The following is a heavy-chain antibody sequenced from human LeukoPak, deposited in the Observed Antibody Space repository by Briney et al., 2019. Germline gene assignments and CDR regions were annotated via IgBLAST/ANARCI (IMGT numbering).Heavy chain of an antibody. D-gene: IGHD3-3*01. CDR1: GFNFVNYA. J-gene: IGHJ4*02. Sequence: GGSLRLSCAASGFNFVNYAMPWVRQAPGKGLDWVALISYDGSFQSYADSVKGRFTISRDSSTNTVSLQMNSLRDEDTAMYYCAREIRGYYAAYWGQGILVTVSS. V-gene: IGHV3-30*04. CDR3: AREIRGYYAAY. CDR2: ISYDGSFQ.